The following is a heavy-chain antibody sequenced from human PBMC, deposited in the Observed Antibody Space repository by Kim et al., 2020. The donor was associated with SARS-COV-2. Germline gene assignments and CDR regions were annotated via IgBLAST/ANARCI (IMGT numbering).Heavy chain of an antibody. CDR3: AKVYSNYEWHPRYFEY. J-gene: IGHJ4*02. V-gene: IGHV3-30*18. CDR2: ISYDGSNK. CDR1: GFTFSSYG. Sequence: GGSLRLSCAASGFTFSSYGMHWVRQAPGKGLEWVAVISYDGSNKYYADSVKGRFTISRDNSKNTLYLQINSLRAEDTAVYYCAKVYSNYEWHPRYFEYWGRGTLVTVSS. D-gene: IGHD4-4*01.